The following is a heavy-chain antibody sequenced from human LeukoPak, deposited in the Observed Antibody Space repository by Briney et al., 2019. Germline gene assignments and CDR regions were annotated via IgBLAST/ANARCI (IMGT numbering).Heavy chain of an antibody. CDR3: ARGRSDLGYCSGGSCRNYYYYGMDV. V-gene: IGHV1-8*02. J-gene: IGHJ6*02. Sequence: ASVKVSCKASGGTFSSYDINWVRQATGQGLEWMGWMNPNSGNTGYEQKFQGRVTMTRNTSISTAYMELSSLRSEDTAVYYCARGRSDLGYCSGGSCRNYYYYGMDVWGQGTTVTVSS. D-gene: IGHD2-15*01. CDR1: GGTFSSYD. CDR2: MNPNSGNT.